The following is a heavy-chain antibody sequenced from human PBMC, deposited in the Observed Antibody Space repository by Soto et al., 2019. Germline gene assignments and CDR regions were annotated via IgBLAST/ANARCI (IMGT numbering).Heavy chain of an antibody. CDR2: INHSGSA. D-gene: IGHD6-19*01. Sequence: SETLSLTCTVSGGSISSSSYYWGWIRQPPGKGLEWIGSINHSGSASYNPSLKSRVTISVHTSNSQFSLELSSVTAADTAVYYCARGLITGSHYSGGWYYFDSWGQGTQVTVSS. J-gene: IGHJ4*02. CDR1: GGSISSSSYY. CDR3: ARGLITGSHYSGGWYYFDS. V-gene: IGHV4-39*07.